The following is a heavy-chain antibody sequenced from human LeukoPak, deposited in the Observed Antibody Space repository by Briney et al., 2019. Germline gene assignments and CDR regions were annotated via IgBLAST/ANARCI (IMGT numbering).Heavy chain of an antibody. D-gene: IGHD5-24*01. V-gene: IGHV1-69*13. CDR2: IIPIFGTA. J-gene: IGHJ6*02. CDR3: VRAMAPLDTFNYQYAMDV. CDR1: GGTFSSYA. Sequence: SVKVSCKASGGTFSSYAISWVRQAPGQGLEWMGGIIPIFGTANCAQKFQGRVTITADESTSTAYMELSSLRSDDTAVYYCVRAMAPLDTFNYQYAMDVWGQGTMVTVSS.